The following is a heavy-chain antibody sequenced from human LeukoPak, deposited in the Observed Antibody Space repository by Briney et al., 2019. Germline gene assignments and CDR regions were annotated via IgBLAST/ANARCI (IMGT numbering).Heavy chain of an antibody. Sequence: PGRSLRLSCAASGFTFSSYAMHWVRQAPGKGLEWVAVISYDGSNKYYADSVKGRFTISRDNSKNTLYLQMSSLRAEDTAVYYCARVPYYDFWSMDVWGQGTTVTVSS. D-gene: IGHD3-3*01. J-gene: IGHJ6*02. CDR2: ISYDGSNK. V-gene: IGHV3-30-3*01. CDR3: ARVPYYDFWSMDV. CDR1: GFTFSSYA.